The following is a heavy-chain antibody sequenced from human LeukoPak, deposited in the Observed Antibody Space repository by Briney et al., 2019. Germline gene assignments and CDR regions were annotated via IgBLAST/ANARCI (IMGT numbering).Heavy chain of an antibody. CDR3: AKGATFDY. CDR1: GFTFDDYA. V-gene: IGHV3-9*01. J-gene: IGHJ4*02. Sequence: GGSLRLSCAASGFTFDDYAMHWVRQAPGKGLEWVSGIRWNSGSIGYADSVKGRFTISRDNAKNSLYLQMNSLRAEDTALYYCAKGATFDYWGQGTLVTVSS. CDR2: IRWNSGSI.